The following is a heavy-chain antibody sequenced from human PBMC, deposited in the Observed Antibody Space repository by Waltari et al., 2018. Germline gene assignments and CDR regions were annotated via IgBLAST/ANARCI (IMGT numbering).Heavy chain of an antibody. J-gene: IGHJ4*02. Sequence: QVQLVASGGGVVQPGRSLRLSCAASGFTFSSYGLHWVRQAPGKGLEWVAVIWYDGSNKYYADSVKGRFTISRDNSKNTLYLQMNSLRAEDTAVYYCARDKQQLVVDCWGQGTLVTVSS. CDR3: ARDKQQLVVDC. CDR2: IWYDGSNK. V-gene: IGHV3-33*01. CDR1: GFTFSSYG. D-gene: IGHD6-13*01.